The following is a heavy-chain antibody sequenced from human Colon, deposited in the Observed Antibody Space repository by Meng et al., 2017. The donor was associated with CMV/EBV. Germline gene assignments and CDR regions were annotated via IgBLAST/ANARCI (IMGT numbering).Heavy chain of an antibody. D-gene: IGHD2-2*01. CDR2: IYYSGST. CDR1: SYSISSDFY. Sequence: SETLSLTCTVSSYSISSDFYWGWIRQHPGKGLEWIGYIYYSGSTNYNPSLKSRVTISVDTSKNQFSLKLSSVTAADTAVYYCARGGAIVVPARYYYYGMDVWGQGTTVTVSS. J-gene: IGHJ6*02. CDR3: ARGGAIVVPARYYYYGMDV. V-gene: IGHV4-61*01.